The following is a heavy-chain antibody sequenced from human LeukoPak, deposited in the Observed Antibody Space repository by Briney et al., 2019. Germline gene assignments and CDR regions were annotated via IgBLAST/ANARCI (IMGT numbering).Heavy chain of an antibody. CDR1: GDTFNSYE. CDR3: ARGVPATIRGGSNYFDF. Sequence: GALVKVSCKDSGDTFNSYEITWVRQAPGQGLEWVGGIIPIFDSAKYAQKFQDRVTITADESSKTAYMELSSLTSEDTAIYYCARGVPATIRGGSNYFDFWGQGTLVTVSS. CDR2: IIPIFDSA. J-gene: IGHJ4*02. V-gene: IGHV1-69*13. D-gene: IGHD2-2*02.